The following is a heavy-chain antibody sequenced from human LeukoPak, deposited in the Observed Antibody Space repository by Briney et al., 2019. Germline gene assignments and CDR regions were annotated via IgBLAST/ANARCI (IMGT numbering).Heavy chain of an antibody. J-gene: IGHJ6*03. CDR3: ARDGYSSSWYHYYYYYMDV. Sequence: SETLSLTCTVPGGSISSYYWSWIRQPAGKGLEWIGRIYTSGSTNYNPSLKSRVTMSVDTSKNQFSLKLSSVTAADTAVYYCARDGYSSSWYHYYYYYMDVWGKGTTVTVSS. D-gene: IGHD6-13*01. CDR1: GGSISSYY. CDR2: IYTSGST. V-gene: IGHV4-4*07.